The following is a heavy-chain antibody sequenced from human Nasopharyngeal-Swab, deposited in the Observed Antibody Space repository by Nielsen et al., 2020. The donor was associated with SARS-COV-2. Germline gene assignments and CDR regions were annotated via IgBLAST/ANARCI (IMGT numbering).Heavy chain of an antibody. CDR2: INPNSGGT. CDR1: GYTFTGYY. D-gene: IGHD4/OR15-4a*01. CDR3: ARDLVADYALTVRENYYYGMDV. V-gene: IGHV1-2*04. Sequence: ASVKVSCKASGYTFTGYYMHWVRQAPGQGLEWMGWINPNSGGTNYAQKFQGWVTMTRDTSISTAYMELSRLRSDDTAVYYCARDLVADYALTVRENYYYGMDVWGQGTTVTVSS. J-gene: IGHJ6*02.